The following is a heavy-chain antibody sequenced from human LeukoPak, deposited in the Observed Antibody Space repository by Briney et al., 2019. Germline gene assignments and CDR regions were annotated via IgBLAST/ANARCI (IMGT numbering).Heavy chain of an antibody. J-gene: IGHJ3*02. V-gene: IGHV3-64D*08. CDR2: ITSNGGST. Sequence: GGSLRLSCSASGFTFSSYAMHWVRQAPGKGLEYVSAITSNGGSTYYVDSVKGRFTISRDNSKNTLYLQVNSLRPEDTAVYYCVEPTGLNWGYAFDTWGQGTMVTVSS. D-gene: IGHD7-27*01. CDR3: VEPTGLNWGYAFDT. CDR1: GFTFSSYA.